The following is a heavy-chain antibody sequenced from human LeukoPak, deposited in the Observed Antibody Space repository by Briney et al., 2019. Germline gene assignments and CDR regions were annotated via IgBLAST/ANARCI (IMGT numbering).Heavy chain of an antibody. Sequence: PGGSLRLSCAASGFTFSSYAMHWVREAPGKGLEWVAVISYDESNKYYADSVKGRFTISRDNSKNTLYLQMNSLRAEDTAVYYCARDLRFLEWLSESMPIDYWGQGTLVTVSS. J-gene: IGHJ4*02. D-gene: IGHD3-3*01. CDR1: GFTFSSYA. CDR2: ISYDESNK. CDR3: ARDLRFLEWLSESMPIDY. V-gene: IGHV3-30-3*01.